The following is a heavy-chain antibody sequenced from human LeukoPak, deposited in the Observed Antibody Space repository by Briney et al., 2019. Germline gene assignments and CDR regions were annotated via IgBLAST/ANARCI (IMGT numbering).Heavy chain of an antibody. CDR1: GDSITSSNW. CDR3: AFYNRGWYFDY. D-gene: IGHD1-14*01. Sequence: SETLSLTCAVSGDSITSSNWWSWVRQPPGKGLEWIGEIWHSGSTNYNPSLRSRVAISVDKSKNQFSLKLSSVTAADTVMYYCAFYNRGWYFDYWGQGTLVTVSS. CDR2: IWHSGST. J-gene: IGHJ4*02. V-gene: IGHV4-4*02.